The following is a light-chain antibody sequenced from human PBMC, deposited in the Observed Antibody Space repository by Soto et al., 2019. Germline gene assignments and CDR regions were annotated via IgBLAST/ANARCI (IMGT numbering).Light chain of an antibody. CDR1: QSISNW. Sequence: DIQMTQSPSTLSASVGDRVTITCRASQSISNWLAWYQQKPGKAPKLLIYDASSLKSGVPSRLSGSGSGTEFTLTISSLQPDDFATYYCQQYNTNPLTFGGGTKVDIK. CDR2: DAS. CDR3: QQYNTNPLT. J-gene: IGKJ4*01. V-gene: IGKV1-5*01.